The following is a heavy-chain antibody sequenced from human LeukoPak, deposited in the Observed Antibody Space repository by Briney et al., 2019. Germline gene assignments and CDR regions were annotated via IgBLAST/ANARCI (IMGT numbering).Heavy chain of an antibody. D-gene: IGHD5-18*01. CDR3: ARGVRTFKDTAMVYYFDY. V-gene: IGHV1-8*01. CDR1: GYTFTSYD. J-gene: IGHJ4*02. Sequence: GASVKVSCKASGYTFTSYDINWVRHATGQGLEWMGWMNPNSGNTGYAQKFQGRVTMTRNTSISTAYMELSSLRSEDTDVYYCARGVRTFKDTAMVYYFDYWGQGTLVTVSS. CDR2: MNPNSGNT.